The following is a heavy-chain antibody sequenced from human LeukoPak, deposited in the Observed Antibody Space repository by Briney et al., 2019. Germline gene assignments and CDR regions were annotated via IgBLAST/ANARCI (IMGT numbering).Heavy chain of an antibody. Sequence: ESLKISCKGSGYSFTSYWIGWVRQMPGKGPEWMGIIYPSDSDTRYSPSFQGQVTLSADKSISTAYLHWSSLKASDTAMYYCARVGYCNSVTCSDYWGQGTLVTVSS. CDR1: GYSFTSYW. V-gene: IGHV5-51*01. CDR3: ARVGYCNSVTCSDY. CDR2: IYPSDSDT. D-gene: IGHD2-2*01. J-gene: IGHJ4*02.